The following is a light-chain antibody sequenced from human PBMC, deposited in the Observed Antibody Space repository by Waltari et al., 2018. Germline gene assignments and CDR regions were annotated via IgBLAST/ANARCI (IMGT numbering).Light chain of an antibody. CDR3: QQYDNWPPRLT. CDR1: QDISNY. CDR2: DAS. J-gene: IGKJ4*01. V-gene: IGKV1-33*01. Sequence: DIQMTQSPSSLSASVGDRVTITCQASQDISNYLNWYQQKAGKAPKLLIYDASNLETGVPSRFSGSGSGTDFTFTITSLQPEDIAAYYCQQYDNWPPRLTFGGGTKVEIK.